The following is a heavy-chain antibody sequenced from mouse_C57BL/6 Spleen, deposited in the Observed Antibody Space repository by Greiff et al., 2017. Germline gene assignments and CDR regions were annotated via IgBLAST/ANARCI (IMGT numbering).Heavy chain of an antibody. CDR2: IYPGDGDT. V-gene: IGHV1-82*01. CDR3: ARSGFDY. J-gene: IGHJ2*01. Sequence: QVQLQQSGPELVKPGASVKISCKASGYAFSSSWMNWVKQRPGKGLEWIGRIYPGDGDTNYNGKFKGKATLTADKSSSTAYMQLSSLTSEDSAVYFCARSGFDYGGQGTTLTVSS. D-gene: IGHD3-2*02. CDR1: GYAFSSSW.